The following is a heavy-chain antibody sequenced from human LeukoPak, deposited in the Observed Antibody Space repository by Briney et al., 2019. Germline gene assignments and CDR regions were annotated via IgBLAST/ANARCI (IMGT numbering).Heavy chain of an antibody. Sequence: GRSLRLSCAASGFTFSSYAMHWVRQAPGKGLEGVAVISYDGSNKYYADSVKGRFTISRDNSKNTLYLQMNSLRAEDTAVYYCARDGDYYDSSGYFDYWGQGTLVTVSS. CDR2: ISYDGSNK. V-gene: IGHV3-30-3*01. D-gene: IGHD3-22*01. CDR1: GFTFSSYA. CDR3: ARDGDYYDSSGYFDY. J-gene: IGHJ4*02.